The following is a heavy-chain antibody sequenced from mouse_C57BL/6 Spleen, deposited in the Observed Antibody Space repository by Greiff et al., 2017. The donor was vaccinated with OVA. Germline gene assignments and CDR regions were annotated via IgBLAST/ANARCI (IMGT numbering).Heavy chain of an antibody. V-gene: IGHV3-6*01. Sequence: ESGPGLVKPSQSLSLTCSVTGYSITSGYYWNWIRQFPGNKLEWMGYISYDGSNNYNPSLKNRISITRDTSKNQFFLKLNSVTTEDTATYYCARDGDWYFDVWGTGTTVTVSS. CDR3: ARDGDWYFDV. CDR1: GYSITSGYY. CDR2: ISYDGSN. J-gene: IGHJ1*03.